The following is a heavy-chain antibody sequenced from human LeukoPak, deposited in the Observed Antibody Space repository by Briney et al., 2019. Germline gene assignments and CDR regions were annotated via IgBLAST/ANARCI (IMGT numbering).Heavy chain of an antibody. D-gene: IGHD1-26*01. CDR1: GFTLSTYW. CDR2: INGDESVA. CDR3: ARGAESGSYYY. Sequence: PGGSLRLSCTASGFTLSTYWMHWVRQAPGKGLVWVSRINGDESVASYADSVKGRFTISRDNAKNSLYLQMNSLRTEDTAVYYCARGAESGSYYYWGQGTLVTVSS. V-gene: IGHV3-74*01. J-gene: IGHJ4*02.